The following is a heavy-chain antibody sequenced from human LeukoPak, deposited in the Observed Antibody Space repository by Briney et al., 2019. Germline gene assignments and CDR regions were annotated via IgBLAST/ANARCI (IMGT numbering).Heavy chain of an antibody. CDR3: ARDSAFSSYSN. Sequence: PGGSLRLSCTASGFTINNNYMSWVRQAPGKGLEWVVIIYSDRSTYYPESVKGRFTISRDDSKNMLLLQMDSLRVEDTAIYYCARDSAFSSYSNWGQGTLVTVSS. D-gene: IGHD2-15*01. V-gene: IGHV3-53*01. CDR1: GFTINNNY. J-gene: IGHJ1*01. CDR2: IYSDRST.